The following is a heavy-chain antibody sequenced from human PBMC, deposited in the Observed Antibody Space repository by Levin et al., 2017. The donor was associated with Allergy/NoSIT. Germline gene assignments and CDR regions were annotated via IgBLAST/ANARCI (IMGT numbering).Heavy chain of an antibody. V-gene: IGHV3-21*01. J-gene: IGHJ6*02. Sequence: GGSLRLSCVASGILFSSYDMNWVRQAPGKGLEWVSSISAGGNYIYYADSVKGRFTISRDNAKNSLFLQMNSLRAEDTAVYYCASWAMYHYDRSAFDYFYYAMDVWGQGTTVTVSS. CDR3: ASWAMYHYDRSAFDYFYYAMDV. CDR2: ISAGGNYI. D-gene: IGHD3-22*01. CDR1: GILFSSYD.